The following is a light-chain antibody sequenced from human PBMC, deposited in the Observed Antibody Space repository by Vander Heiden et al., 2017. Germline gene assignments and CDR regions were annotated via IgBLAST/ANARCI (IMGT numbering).Light chain of an antibody. J-gene: IGKJ1*01. Sequence: DIQTTQSPSSLSASVGDRVTITCRSSQSIMNYVSWFQLKPGKAPKLLIHAAFSLLSGVPSRFSGSAFQTEFTLTISSLQPEDFATYFCQQTYSAPRTFGQGTRVDFK. V-gene: IGKV1-39*01. CDR1: QSIMNY. CDR2: AAF. CDR3: QQTYSAPRT.